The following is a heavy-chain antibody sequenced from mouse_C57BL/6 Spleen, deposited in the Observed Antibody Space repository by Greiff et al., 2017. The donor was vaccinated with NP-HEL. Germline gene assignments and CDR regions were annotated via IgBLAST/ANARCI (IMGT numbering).Heavy chain of an antibody. CDR1: GFTFSSYG. J-gene: IGHJ3*01. V-gene: IGHV5-6*01. CDR2: ISSGGSYN. D-gene: IGHD4-1*01. Sequence: EVKLLESGGDLVKPGGSLKLSCAASGFTFSSYGMSWVRQTPDKRLEWVATISSGGSYNYSADSVTGRFTISRDNAKNTLYLQMSSLKSEDTAMDCCARQGDNWVWFAYWGQGTLVTGSA. CDR3: ARQGDNWVWFAY.